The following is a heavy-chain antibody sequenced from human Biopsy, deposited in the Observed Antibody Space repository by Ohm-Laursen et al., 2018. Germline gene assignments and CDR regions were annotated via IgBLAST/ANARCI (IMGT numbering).Heavy chain of an antibody. CDR2: IYYTGHT. D-gene: IGHD2-2*01. Sequence: SETLSLTCTVSGGCIKSYYWNWIRQSPGKGLEWIGFIYYTGHTNYNPSLKSRATISVDMSKNQFPLKLTSVAAADTAVYYCARHRGGMPSSGNWFDHWGQGTLVTVSS. V-gene: IGHV4-59*08. J-gene: IGHJ5*02. CDR1: GGCIKSYY. CDR3: ARHRGGMPSSGNWFDH.